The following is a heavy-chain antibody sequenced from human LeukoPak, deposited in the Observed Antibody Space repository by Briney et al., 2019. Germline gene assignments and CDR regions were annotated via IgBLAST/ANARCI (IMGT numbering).Heavy chain of an antibody. CDR3: ARAPPTLSDSENYYYYGMDV. J-gene: IGHJ6*04. V-gene: IGHV1-69*06. CDR1: GGTFISYA. CDR2: IIPIFGTA. Sequence: SVKVSCKASGGTFISYAISWVRQAPGQGLEWMGGIIPIFGTANYAQKFQGRVTITADKSTSTAYMELSSLRSEDTAVYYCARAPPTLSDSENYYYYGMDVWGKGTTVTVSS.